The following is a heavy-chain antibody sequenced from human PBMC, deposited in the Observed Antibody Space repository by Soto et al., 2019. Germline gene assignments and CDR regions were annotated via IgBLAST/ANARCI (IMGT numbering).Heavy chain of an antibody. V-gene: IGHV1-69*02. CDR2: IIPILGIT. D-gene: IGHD2-15*01. Sequence: QVQLVQSGAEVKKPGSSVKVSCKASGGTFSSYTSSWVRQAPGQGLEWMGRIIPILGITNYAQKFQGRVTITADKSTSAAYMELSSLRSEDTALYYCARGPYCNGVSCYQYFDYWGQGTLVTVSS. CDR3: ARGPYCNGVSCYQYFDY. J-gene: IGHJ4*02. CDR1: GGTFSSYT.